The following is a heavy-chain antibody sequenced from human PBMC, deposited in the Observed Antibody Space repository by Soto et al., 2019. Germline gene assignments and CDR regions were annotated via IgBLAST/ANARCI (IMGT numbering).Heavy chain of an antibody. CDR2: IYYSGST. CDR3: ARLEGASGDY. CDR1: GGSISGRSYY. V-gene: IGHV4-39*01. Sequence: PSETLSLTCTVTGGSISGRSYYWGWIRQPPGQGLEWIGSIYYSGSTYYNPSLKSRVTISVDTSKNQFSLKLSAVTAADTAVYYCARLEGASGDYWGQGTLVTVSS. J-gene: IGHJ4*02. D-gene: IGHD1-26*01.